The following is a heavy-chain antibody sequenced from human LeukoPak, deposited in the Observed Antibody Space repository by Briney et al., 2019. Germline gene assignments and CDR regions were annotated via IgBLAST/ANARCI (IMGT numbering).Heavy chain of an antibody. Sequence: QTGGSLRLSCSASGFTFSISAMHWVRQAPGKGLQYVSVISGNGVTTSYADSVKGRFTVSRDNSKNTVYLQMSSLRAEDTAVYYCVADGRDGYNIYFYHWGQGTLVTVFS. CDR2: ISGNGVTT. J-gene: IGHJ1*01. D-gene: IGHD5-24*01. V-gene: IGHV3-64D*06. CDR3: VADGRDGYNIYFYH. CDR1: GFTFSISA.